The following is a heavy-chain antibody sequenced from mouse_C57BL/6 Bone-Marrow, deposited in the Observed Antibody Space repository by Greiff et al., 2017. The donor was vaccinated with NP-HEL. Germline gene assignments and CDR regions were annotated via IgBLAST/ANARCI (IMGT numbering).Heavy chain of an antibody. Sequence: VMLVESGAELAKPGASVKLSCKASGYTFTSYWMHWVKQRPGQGLEWIGYINPSSGYTKYNQKFKDKATLTADKSSSTASMQLSSLTSEDSAVYYCARCSSYAGFAYWGQGTLVTVSA. CDR2: INPSSGYT. V-gene: IGHV1-7*01. J-gene: IGHJ3*01. CDR1: GYTFTSYW. D-gene: IGHD1-1*01. CDR3: ARCSSYAGFAY.